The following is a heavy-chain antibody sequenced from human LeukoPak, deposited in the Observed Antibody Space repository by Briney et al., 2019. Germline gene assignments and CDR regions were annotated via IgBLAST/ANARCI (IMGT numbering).Heavy chain of an antibody. D-gene: IGHD3-3*01. CDR3: ARETKIFGVVINDY. CDR2: ISSSGSTI. Sequence: GGSLRLSCAAYGFTFSDYYMSWIRQAPGKGLEWVSYISSSGSTIYYADSVKGRFTISRDNAKNSLYLQMNSLRAEDTAVYYCARETKIFGVVINDYWGQGTLVTVSS. CDR1: GFTFSDYY. V-gene: IGHV3-11*04. J-gene: IGHJ4*02.